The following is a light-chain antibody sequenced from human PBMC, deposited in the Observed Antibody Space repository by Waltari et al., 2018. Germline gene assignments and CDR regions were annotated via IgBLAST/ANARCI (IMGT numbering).Light chain of an antibody. J-gene: IGLJ2*01. CDR1: ARAAREYDF. Sequence: QSALTPPPPAPGSPGQSVTSSSPGSARAAREYDFLSWYQQHPAKAPKVILYEVRTRSSGVPDRFSGSKSGNSASLTVSGLQAEDEADYYCSSFAGRWIFGGGTKLTVL. V-gene: IGLV2-8*01. CDR3: SSFAGRWI. CDR2: EVR.